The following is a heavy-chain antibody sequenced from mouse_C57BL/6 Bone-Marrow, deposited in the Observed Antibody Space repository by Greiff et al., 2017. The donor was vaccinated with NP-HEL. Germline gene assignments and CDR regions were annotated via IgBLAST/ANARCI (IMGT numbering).Heavy chain of an antibody. Sequence: EVHLVESGGGLVKPGGSLKLSCAASGFTFSDYGMHWVRQAPEKGLEWVAYISSGSSTIYYADTVKGRFTISRDNAKNTLFLQMTSLRSEDTAMYYCARGGNSNPAWFAYWGQGTLVTVSA. J-gene: IGHJ3*01. D-gene: IGHD2-5*01. CDR3: ARGGNSNPAWFAY. V-gene: IGHV5-17*01. CDR1: GFTFSDYG. CDR2: ISSGSSTI.